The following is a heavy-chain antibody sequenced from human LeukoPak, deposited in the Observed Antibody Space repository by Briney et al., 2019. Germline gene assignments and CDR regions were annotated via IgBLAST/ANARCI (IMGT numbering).Heavy chain of an antibody. D-gene: IGHD3-10*01. CDR1: GFTFSIYA. V-gene: IGHV3-23*01. CDR3: AERGGKGAFDI. CDR2: ICGSGGST. Sequence: GGSLRLSWAASGFTFSIYAMSWVRQAPGKGLEWVSAICGSGGSTYYADSVKGRFTISRDNSKNTLYLHITSLRAEDTAVYYCAERGGKGAFDIWGQGTMVTVSS. J-gene: IGHJ3*02.